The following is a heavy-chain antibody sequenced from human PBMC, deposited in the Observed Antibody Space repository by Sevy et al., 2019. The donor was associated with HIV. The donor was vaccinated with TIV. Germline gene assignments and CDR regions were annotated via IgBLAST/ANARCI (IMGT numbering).Heavy chain of an antibody. V-gene: IGHV6-1*01. CDR1: GDSVSSNSAA. Sequence: SQTLSLTRAISGDSVSSNSAAWNWIRQSPSRGLEWLGRTYYRSKWYNDYAVSVKSRITINPDTSKNQFSLQLNSVTPEDTVVYYCARARGIVVVPAALRALGMDVWGQGTTVTVSS. CDR2: TYYRSKWYN. CDR3: ARARGIVVVPAALRALGMDV. D-gene: IGHD2-2*01. J-gene: IGHJ6*02.